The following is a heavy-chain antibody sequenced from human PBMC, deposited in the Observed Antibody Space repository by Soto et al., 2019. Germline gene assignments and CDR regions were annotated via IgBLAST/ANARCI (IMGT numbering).Heavy chain of an antibody. J-gene: IGHJ3*02. V-gene: IGHV4-31*03. D-gene: IGHD2-2*01. Sequence: SETLSLTCTVSGGSISGGGYYWTWIRQHPGKGLEWLGNVHYSGTTYYNPSLKSRVTISVDTSKNHFSLKLSSVTAADTAVYYCARDRKTWCSGNTCYEQDAFDIWGQGTMVTVSS. CDR3: ARDRKTWCSGNTCYEQDAFDI. CDR2: VHYSGTT. CDR1: GGSISGGGYY.